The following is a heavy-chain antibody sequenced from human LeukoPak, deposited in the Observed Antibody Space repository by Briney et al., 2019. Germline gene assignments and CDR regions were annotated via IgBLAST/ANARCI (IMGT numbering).Heavy chain of an antibody. V-gene: IGHV3-48*01. D-gene: IGHD2-2*01. CDR3: ARDQVPAAILYYFDY. CDR1: GFTFDTYT. J-gene: IGHJ4*02. CDR2: IDTTSTTM. Sequence: QPGGSLRLSCAASGFTFDTYTMTWVRQAPGTGLEWVSYIDTTSTTMYYADSVKGRFTISRDNAKNSLYLQMNSLRAEDTAVYYCARDQVPAAILYYFDYWGQGTLVTVSS.